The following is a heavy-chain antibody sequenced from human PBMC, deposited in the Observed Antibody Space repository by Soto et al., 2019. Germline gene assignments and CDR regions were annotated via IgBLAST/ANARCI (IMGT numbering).Heavy chain of an antibody. J-gene: IGHJ3*02. D-gene: IGHD2-21*02. V-gene: IGHV1-69*13. CDR2: IIPIFGTA. Sequence: ASVKVSCKASGGTFSSYAISWVRQAPGQGLEWMGGIIPIFGTANYAQKFQGRVTITADESTSTAYMELSSLRSEDTAVYYCARGHYCGGDCYFSGYAFDIWGQGTMVTVSS. CDR3: ARGHYCGGDCYFSGYAFDI. CDR1: GGTFSSYA.